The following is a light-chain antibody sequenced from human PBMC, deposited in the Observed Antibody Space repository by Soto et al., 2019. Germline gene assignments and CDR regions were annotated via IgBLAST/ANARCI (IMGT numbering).Light chain of an antibody. V-gene: IGKV1-5*01. Sequence: DIQMTQSPSTLSASVGDRVTITCRASQSISSWLAWYQQKQGKAPKLLIYDASSLESGVPSRFSCSGSGTEFTLTISSLQPDDFATYYCQQYNSYPLYTFGQGTKLEIK. J-gene: IGKJ2*01. CDR2: DAS. CDR1: QSISSW. CDR3: QQYNSYPLYT.